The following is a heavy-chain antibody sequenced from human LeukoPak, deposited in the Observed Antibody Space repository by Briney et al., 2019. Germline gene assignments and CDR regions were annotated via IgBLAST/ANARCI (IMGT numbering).Heavy chain of an antibody. V-gene: IGHV1-8*01. CDR2: MNPNSGNT. Sequence: ASVKVSCKASGYTFTSYDINWVRQATGQGLEWMGWMNPNSGNTGYAQKFQGRVTMTRNTSISTVYMELSSLRSEDTAVYYCARDRESVVVTAIDYWGQGTLVTVSS. D-gene: IGHD2-21*02. J-gene: IGHJ4*02. CDR1: GYTFTSYD. CDR3: ARDRESVVVTAIDY.